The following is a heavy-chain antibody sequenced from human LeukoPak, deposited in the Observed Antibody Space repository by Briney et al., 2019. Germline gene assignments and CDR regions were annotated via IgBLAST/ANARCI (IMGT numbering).Heavy chain of an antibody. CDR3: ARGGIAAAGTIEDYYYHGMDV. J-gene: IGHJ6*02. V-gene: IGHV1-69*10. CDR1: GGTFISYA. CDR2: IILFFGIA. D-gene: IGHD6-13*01. Sequence: SVQVSCKGSGGTFISYAISWVRQPPAQGLEWVGVIILFFGIANNPQKFQGRVTITAAKPTSTAYMELSSLRSEDTAVYYCARGGIAAAGTIEDYYYHGMDVWGQGTTVTVSS.